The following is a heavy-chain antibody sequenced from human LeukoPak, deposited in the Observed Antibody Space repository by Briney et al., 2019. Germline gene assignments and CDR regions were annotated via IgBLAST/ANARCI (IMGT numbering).Heavy chain of an antibody. D-gene: IGHD2-2*01. CDR3: TTLYCSTVTCSFDN. V-gene: IGHV5-51*01. CDR1: EYTFTTYW. J-gene: IGHJ4*02. Sequence: GESLKISCKGSEYTFTTYWIGWVRQMPGKGLEWMGIIYPGDSDTRYSPSFQGQVTLSAEKSISTASLQWSSLKASDTAMYYCTTLYCSTVTCSFDNWGQGTLVTVSS. CDR2: IYPGDSDT.